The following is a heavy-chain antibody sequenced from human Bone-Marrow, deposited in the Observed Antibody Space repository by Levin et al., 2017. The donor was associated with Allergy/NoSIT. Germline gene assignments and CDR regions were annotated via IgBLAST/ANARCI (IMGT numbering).Heavy chain of an antibody. Sequence: SCEASGFDFSKYAMTWVRQAPGKGLQWVSVIGFSGGRRKYADSVRGRFSISRETSKNTLFLDMNSLRVDDTAVYYCARESLRGTSLDRWGQGTLVIVSS. CDR2: IGFSGGRR. CDR1: GFDFSKYA. J-gene: IGHJ5*02. CDR3: ARESLRGTSLDR. V-gene: IGHV3-23*01. D-gene: IGHD4-17*01.